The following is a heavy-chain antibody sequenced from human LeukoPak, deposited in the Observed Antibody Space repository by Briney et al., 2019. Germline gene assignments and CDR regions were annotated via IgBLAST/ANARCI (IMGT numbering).Heavy chain of an antibody. J-gene: IGHJ4*02. CDR3: AKDVVAHPEGSDY. Sequence: PGRSLRLSCAASGFTFSSYPMHWVRQAPGKGLEWVAVISHDGSNKYYADSVKGRFTISRDNSKNTLYLQMNSLRAEDTAVYYCAKDVVAHPEGSDYWGQGTLVTVSS. CDR2: ISHDGSNK. V-gene: IGHV3-30*04. D-gene: IGHD2-15*01. CDR1: GFTFSSYP.